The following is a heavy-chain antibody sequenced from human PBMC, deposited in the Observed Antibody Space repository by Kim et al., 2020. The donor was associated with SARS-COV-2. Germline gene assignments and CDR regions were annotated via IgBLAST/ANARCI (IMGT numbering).Heavy chain of an antibody. J-gene: IGHJ3*01. CDR2: ISYSGST. Sequence: TLSLTCTVSGDSISSGGYSWSWIRQHPGKGLEWIGYISYSGSTYHDPSLKSRVTISVDTSKNQFSLKLSSVTAADTAVYYCARDGRGYYESGGQYSGGFDVWGQGTMVTVSS. CDR1: GDSISSGGYS. D-gene: IGHD3-22*01. CDR3: ARDGRGYYESGGQYSGGFDV. V-gene: IGHV4-31*03.